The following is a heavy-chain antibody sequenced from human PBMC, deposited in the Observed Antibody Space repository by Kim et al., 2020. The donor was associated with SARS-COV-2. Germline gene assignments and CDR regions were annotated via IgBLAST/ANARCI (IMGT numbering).Heavy chain of an antibody. CDR3: ARDPRGVIIDYYGMDV. D-gene: IGHD3-10*01. V-gene: IGHV1-18*01. J-gene: IGHJ6*02. Sequence: KLQGRVTMTTDTSTSTAYMELRSLRSDDTAVYYCARDPRGVIIDYYGMDVWGQGTTVTVSS.